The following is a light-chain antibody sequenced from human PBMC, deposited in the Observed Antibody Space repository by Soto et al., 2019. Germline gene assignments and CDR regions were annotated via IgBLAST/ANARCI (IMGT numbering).Light chain of an antibody. CDR2: DAS. Sequence: DIQMTQSPSTLSASVGDRVTITFRASQSVSNWLAWYQQKSGKAPKLLIYDASSLQSGVPSRFSGSGSGTEFTLTISSLQPDDFATYYCQQYSSYSKTFGQGTKVDIK. V-gene: IGKV1-5*01. J-gene: IGKJ1*01. CDR3: QQYSSYSKT. CDR1: QSVSNW.